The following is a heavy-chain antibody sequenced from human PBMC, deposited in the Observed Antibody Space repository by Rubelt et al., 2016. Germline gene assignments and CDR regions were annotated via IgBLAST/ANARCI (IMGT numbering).Heavy chain of an antibody. D-gene: IGHD6-6*01. V-gene: IGHV4-34*01. Sequence: GWIGEINHSGSTNYNPSLKSRVTISVDTSKNQFSLKLSSVTAADTAVYYCARVGGSSSSGGYFDYWGQGTLVTVSS. J-gene: IGHJ4*02. CDR3: ARVGGSSSSGGYFDY. CDR2: INHSGST.